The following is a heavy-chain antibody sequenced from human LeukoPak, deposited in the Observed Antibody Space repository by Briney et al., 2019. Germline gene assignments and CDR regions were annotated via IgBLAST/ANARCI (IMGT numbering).Heavy chain of an antibody. CDR2: INPNSGGT. Sequence: HWASVKVSCKASGYTFTGYYMHWVRQAPGQGLEWMGWINPNSGGTNYAQKFQGRVTMTRDTSISTAYMELSRLRSDDTAVYYCARDPRGGSYYYYYMDVWGKGTTVTVSS. CDR3: ARDPRGGSYYYYYMDV. V-gene: IGHV1-2*02. CDR1: GYTFTGYY. D-gene: IGHD2-15*01. J-gene: IGHJ6*03.